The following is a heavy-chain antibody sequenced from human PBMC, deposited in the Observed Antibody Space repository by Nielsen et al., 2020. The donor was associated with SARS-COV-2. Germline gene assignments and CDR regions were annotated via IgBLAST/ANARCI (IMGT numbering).Heavy chain of an antibody. J-gene: IGHJ6*03. Sequence: SETLSLTCAVYGGSFSGYYWSWIRQPPGKGPEWIGEINHSGSTNYNPSLKSRVTISVDTSKNQFSLKLSSVTAADTAVYYCARGGEQLGYYYYYYMDVWGKGTTVTVSS. CDR2: INHSGST. V-gene: IGHV4-34*01. D-gene: IGHD6-6*01. CDR3: ARGGEQLGYYYYYYMDV. CDR1: GGSFSGYY.